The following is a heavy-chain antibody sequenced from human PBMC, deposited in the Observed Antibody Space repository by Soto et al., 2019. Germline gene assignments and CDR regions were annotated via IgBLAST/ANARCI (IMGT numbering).Heavy chain of an antibody. CDR1: GASISYGAYS. Sequence: SETLSLTCTVSGASISYGAYSWTWIRQTPGKGLEWIGYINHLETTFYNPSFESRLTLSIDRTKNQFSLNLKSMSAADRAVYFCARGGGFDSFDYWGQGTRVTAPQ. V-gene: IGHV4-30-2*01. CDR2: INHLETT. D-gene: IGHD3-10*01. CDR3: ARGGGFDSFDY. J-gene: IGHJ4*02.